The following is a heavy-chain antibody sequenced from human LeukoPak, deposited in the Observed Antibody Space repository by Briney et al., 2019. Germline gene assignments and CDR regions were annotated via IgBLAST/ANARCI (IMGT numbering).Heavy chain of an antibody. Sequence: GGTLSLSCALSRFTLCSYSMNWVPGAPEGGLEWGSYIRSSSSAIYSADPVKGLFTIPRDDAKNTLYLKVNNLTAEHRAVFYFARGQSLDFDYGGQGTLVTVSS. J-gene: IGHJ4*02. CDR2: IRSSSSAI. V-gene: IGHV3-48*04. CDR3: ARGQSLDFDY. D-gene: IGHD3-16*02. CDR1: RFTLCSYS.